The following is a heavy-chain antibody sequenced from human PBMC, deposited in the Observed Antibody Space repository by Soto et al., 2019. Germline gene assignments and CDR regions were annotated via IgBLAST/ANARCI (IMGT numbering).Heavy chain of an antibody. V-gene: IGHV4-4*03. CDR3: ARGPPWMDAFAI. J-gene: IGHJ3*02. D-gene: IGHD5-12*01. Sequence: QQAWCDSYAGSGGSISSASWRACVRQPPGKGLEWIGEVYHTGTTKYNPSLKNRVTISVDKSNNQFSLELRAVTAADTSVYYWARGPPWMDAFAIWGQGTKVT. CDR1: GGSISSASW. CDR2: VYHTGTT.